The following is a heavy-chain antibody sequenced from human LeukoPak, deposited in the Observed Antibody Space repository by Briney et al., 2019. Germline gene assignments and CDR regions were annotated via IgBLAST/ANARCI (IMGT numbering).Heavy chain of an antibody. J-gene: IGHJ4*02. CDR3: ARQIRSENYPRYFDY. Sequence: PSETLSLTCTVSGGSISTIFYWGWIRQPPGKDLEWIGTIHYGGSTYSNPSLKSRVTISVDTSKNQFSLKLTSVTAADTAVYYCARQIRSENYPRYFDYWGQGTLVSVSS. V-gene: IGHV4-39*01. CDR1: GGSISTIFY. CDR2: IHYGGST. D-gene: IGHD1-7*01.